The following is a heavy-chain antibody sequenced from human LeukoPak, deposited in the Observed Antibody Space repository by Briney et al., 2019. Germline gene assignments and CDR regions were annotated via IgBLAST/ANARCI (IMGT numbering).Heavy chain of an antibody. Sequence: GGSLRLSCAASGFAFSSYWMHWVRQVPGKGLVWVSRINPGGSSTAYADSVKGRFTISRDNAKNTLYLQMNSLRAEDTAVYYCAKSVITMIGVNPDYWGQGTLVTVSS. J-gene: IGHJ4*02. CDR3: AKSVITMIGVNPDY. D-gene: IGHD3-22*01. CDR2: INPGGSST. CDR1: GFAFSSYW. V-gene: IGHV3-74*01.